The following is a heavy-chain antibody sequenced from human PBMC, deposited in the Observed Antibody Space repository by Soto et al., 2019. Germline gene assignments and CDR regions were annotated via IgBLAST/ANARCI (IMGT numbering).Heavy chain of an antibody. CDR1: GGTFSSYA. Sequence: QVQLVQSGAEVKKPGSSVKVSCKASGGTFSSYASSWVRQAPGQGMEWMGGIIPIFGTANYAQKFKGRVTINADDSTSTAYMELRSRRSEDTAVYYCASSLIAAASRYNGMDVWVQGTKVTVSS. V-gene: IGHV1-69*12. D-gene: IGHD6-13*01. CDR3: ASSLIAAASRYNGMDV. J-gene: IGHJ6*02. CDR2: IIPIFGTA.